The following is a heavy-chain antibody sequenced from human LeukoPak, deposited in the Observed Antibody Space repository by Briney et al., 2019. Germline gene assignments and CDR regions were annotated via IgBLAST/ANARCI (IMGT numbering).Heavy chain of an antibody. CDR2: IYSSETT. CDR3: ARRNDFDI. Sequence: PSETLSLTCTVSGVSITGYHWSLIRQPPGKGLEWIGYIYSSETTEYKPSLKSRVTISADTSKNQFSLKLTSVTAADTAIYYCARRNDFDIWGQGTMVTVSS. CDR1: GVSITGYH. V-gene: IGHV4-4*08. J-gene: IGHJ3*02.